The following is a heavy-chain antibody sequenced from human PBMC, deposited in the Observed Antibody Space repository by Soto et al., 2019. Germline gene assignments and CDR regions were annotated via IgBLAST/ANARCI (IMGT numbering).Heavy chain of an antibody. D-gene: IGHD1-26*01. CDR2: IFFSGNT. CDR1: GGSILNGGHY. J-gene: IGHJ5*02. Sequence: SETLSLTCTVSGGSILNGGHYWTWIRQHPGKGLEWIGRIFFSGNTHYNPALKSRLTFSLDTAKNQFSLKLTSVTAADTAVYYCARSRSWLNWFDPWGQGTLVTVSS. CDR3: ARSRSWLNWFDP. V-gene: IGHV4-31*03.